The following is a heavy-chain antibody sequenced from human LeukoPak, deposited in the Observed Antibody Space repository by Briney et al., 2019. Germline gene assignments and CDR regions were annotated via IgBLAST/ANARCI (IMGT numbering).Heavy chain of an antibody. D-gene: IGHD6-13*01. V-gene: IGHV3-48*03. J-gene: IGHJ4*02. CDR2: ISSSGSTI. CDR3: AGVWGPSSAWPWAFEY. Sequence: PGGSLRLSCAASGFTFSSYEMNWVRQAPGKGLEWVSYISSSGSTIYYADSVKGRFTISRDTAKNSLYLQVDSLRAEDTAVYYCAGVWGPSSAWPWAFEYWGQGTLVTVSS. CDR1: GFTFSSYE.